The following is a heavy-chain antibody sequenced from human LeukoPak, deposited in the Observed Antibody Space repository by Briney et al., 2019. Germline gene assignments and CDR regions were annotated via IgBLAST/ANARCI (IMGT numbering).Heavy chain of an antibody. J-gene: IGHJ4*02. CDR2: ISYDGSNK. CDR1: GFTFSSYA. V-gene: IGHV3-30-3*01. Sequence: PGGCLRLSCAASGFTFSSYAMHWVRQAPGKGLEWVAVISYDGSNKYYADSVKGRFTISRDNSKNTLYLQMNSLRAEDTAVYYCARDPRVGANLFDYWGQGTLVTVSS. D-gene: IGHD1-26*01. CDR3: ARDPRVGANLFDY.